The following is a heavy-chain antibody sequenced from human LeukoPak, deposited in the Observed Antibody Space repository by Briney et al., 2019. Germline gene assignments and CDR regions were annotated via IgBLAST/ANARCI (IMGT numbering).Heavy chain of an antibody. V-gene: IGHV5-51*01. Sequence: GESLKISCKGSGYSFTSYWIGWVRQMPGEGLEWMGIIYPGDSDTRYSPSFQGQVTISADKSISTAYLQWSSLKASDTAMYYCARQDYYGSGSYMWDNWFDPWGQGTLVTVSS. D-gene: IGHD3-10*01. CDR1: GYSFTSYW. J-gene: IGHJ5*02. CDR3: ARQDYYGSGSYMWDNWFDP. CDR2: IYPGDSDT.